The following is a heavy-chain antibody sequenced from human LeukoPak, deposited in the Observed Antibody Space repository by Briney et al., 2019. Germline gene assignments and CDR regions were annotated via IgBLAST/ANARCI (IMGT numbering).Heavy chain of an antibody. CDR2: IYYSGST. CDR3: ARDLNGDYYDSSGYYSPGAFDI. V-gene: IGHV4-39*07. D-gene: IGHD3-22*01. CDR1: GGSISSSSYY. J-gene: IGHJ3*02. Sequence: PSETLSLTCTVSGGSISSSSYYWGWIRQPPGKGLEWIGSIYYSGSTYYNPSLKSRVTISVDTSKNQFSLKLSPVTTADTAVYYCARDLNGDYYDSSGYYSPGAFDIWGQGTMVTVSS.